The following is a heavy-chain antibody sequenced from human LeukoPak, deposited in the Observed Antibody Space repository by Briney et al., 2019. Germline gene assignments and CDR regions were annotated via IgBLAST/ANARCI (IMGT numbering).Heavy chain of an antibody. J-gene: IGHJ4*02. CDR1: GGTFSSYA. V-gene: IGHV1-69*01. CDR3: ARVVYYVWGIFLSLGPQYYFDS. D-gene: IGHD3-16*01. CDR2: IIPIFGTA. Sequence: GASVKVSCKASGGTFSSYAISWVRQAPGQGLEWMGGIIPIFGTANYAQKFQGRVTITADESTSTAYMELSSLRSEDTAVCYWARVVYYVWGIFLSLGPQYYFDSGAGEPRS.